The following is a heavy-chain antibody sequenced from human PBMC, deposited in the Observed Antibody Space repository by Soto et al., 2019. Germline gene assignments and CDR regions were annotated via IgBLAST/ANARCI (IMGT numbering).Heavy chain of an antibody. CDR2: ISAYNGNT. Sequence: ASVKVSFKASGYTFTSYGISWVRQAPGQGLEWMGWISAYNGNTNYAQKLQGRVTMTTDTSTSTAYMELRSLRSDDTAVYYCARDLELAYCGGDCYYQAFDIWCQGTMVTVSS. D-gene: IGHD2-21*02. J-gene: IGHJ3*02. V-gene: IGHV1-18*04. CDR3: ARDLELAYCGGDCYYQAFDI. CDR1: GYTFTSYG.